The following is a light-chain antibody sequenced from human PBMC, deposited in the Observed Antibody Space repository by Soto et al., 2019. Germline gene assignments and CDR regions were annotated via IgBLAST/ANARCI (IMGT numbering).Light chain of an antibody. CDR2: WAS. CDR1: QSVLYSSNNKNY. Sequence: DIVMTQSPDSLAVSLGERATINCKSSQSVLYSSNNKNYLAWYQQKPGQPPKLLIYWASTRESGVTDRFSGSGSGTDFTLTISSLQAEDVAGYYCQQYYSTPRPFGQGTKVEIK. V-gene: IGKV4-1*01. CDR3: QQYYSTPRP. J-gene: IGKJ1*01.